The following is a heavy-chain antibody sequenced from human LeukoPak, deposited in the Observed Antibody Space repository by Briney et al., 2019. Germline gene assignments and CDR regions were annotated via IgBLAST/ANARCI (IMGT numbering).Heavy chain of an antibody. D-gene: IGHD2-15*01. CDR2: IYPGDSDT. J-gene: IGHJ5*02. Sequence: GESLKISCKGSGYSFTSYWIGWVRQMPGKGLEWMGVIYPGDSDTRYSPSFQGQVTISADKSISNAYLQWSSLKASDTAMYYCARLGGYCSGGSCFGLDPWGQGTLVTVSS. CDR1: GYSFTSYW. V-gene: IGHV5-51*01. CDR3: ARLGGYCSGGSCFGLDP.